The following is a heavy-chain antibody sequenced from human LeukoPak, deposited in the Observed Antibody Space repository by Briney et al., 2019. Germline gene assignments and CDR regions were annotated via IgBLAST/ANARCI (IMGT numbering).Heavy chain of an antibody. D-gene: IGHD6-13*01. CDR2: IYYSGST. J-gene: IGHJ5*02. CDR1: GGSISSYY. CDR3: ARDRRRSSSWMRFDP. V-gene: IGHV4-59*01. Sequence: SETLSLTRTVSGGSISSYYWSWIRQPPGRGLEWIGYIYYSGSTNYNPSLKSRVTISVDTSKNQFSLKLSSVTAADTAVYYCARDRRRSSSWMRFDPWGQGTLVTVSS.